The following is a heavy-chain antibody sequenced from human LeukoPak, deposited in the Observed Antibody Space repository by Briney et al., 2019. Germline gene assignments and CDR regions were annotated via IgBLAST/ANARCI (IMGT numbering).Heavy chain of an antibody. CDR1: GGTFSSYA. CDR2: IIPIFGTA. V-gene: IGHV1-69*05. D-gene: IGHD5-18*01. CDR3: ARDLDSYGTFDY. Sequence: SVKVSCKASGGTFSSYAISWVRQAPGQGLEWMRRIIPIFGTADYAQKFQGRVTITTDESTSTAYMELSSLRSEDTAVYYCARDLDSYGTFDYWGQGTLVTVSS. J-gene: IGHJ4*02.